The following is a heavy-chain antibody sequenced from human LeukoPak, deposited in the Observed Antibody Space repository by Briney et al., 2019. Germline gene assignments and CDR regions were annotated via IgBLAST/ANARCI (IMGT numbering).Heavy chain of an antibody. CDR3: ARTNHDKKYYYYYYMDV. J-gene: IGHJ6*03. CDR2: IYTSGSS. CDR1: GGSISSYY. D-gene: IGHD1-14*01. Sequence: SETLSLTCTVSGGSISSYYWSWIRQPAGKGLEWIGRIYTSGSSNYNPSLKSRVTMSVDTSKNQFSLKLSSVTAADTAVYYCARTNHDKKYYYYYYMDVWGKGTTVTVSS. V-gene: IGHV4-4*07.